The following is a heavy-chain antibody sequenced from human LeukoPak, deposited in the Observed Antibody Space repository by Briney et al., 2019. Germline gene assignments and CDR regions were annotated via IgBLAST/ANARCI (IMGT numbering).Heavy chain of an antibody. CDR1: GFTFSSYA. CDR3: AKSRSPYDSSGYCDY. V-gene: IGHV3-23*01. CDR2: ISGSGGST. J-gene: IGHJ4*02. Sequence: GGSLRLSCAASGFTFSSYAMSWVRQAPGKGLEWVSAISGSGGSTYYADSVKGRFTISRDNSKNTLYLQRNSLRAEDTAVYYCAKSRSPYDSSGYCDYWGQGTLVTVAS. D-gene: IGHD3-22*01.